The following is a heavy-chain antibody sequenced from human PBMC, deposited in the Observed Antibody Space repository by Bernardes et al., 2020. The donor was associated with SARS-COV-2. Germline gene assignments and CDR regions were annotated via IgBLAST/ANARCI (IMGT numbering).Heavy chain of an antibody. CDR1: GFTFSSSW. D-gene: IGHD2-8*01. V-gene: IGHV3-74*01. J-gene: IGHJ5*02. CDR2: INTDGSST. Sequence: GSLGLSWAASGFTFSSSWLHWVRQAPGKGLVWVSRINTDGSSTSYADSVKGRFTISRDNAKNMLFLQMSGLRAEDTAMYYCARDLGYCTNGVCSPWGQGTLVTVSS. CDR3: ARDLGYCTNGVCSP.